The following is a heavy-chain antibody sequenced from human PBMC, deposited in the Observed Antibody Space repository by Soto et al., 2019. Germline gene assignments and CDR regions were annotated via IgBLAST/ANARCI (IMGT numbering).Heavy chain of an antibody. CDR2: INSYNGHT. Sequence: GASVKVSCKASGYTFISFSISWVRQAPGQGLEWMGWINSYNGHTNFAQNFQGRVTMTTDTSTTTAYMELRSLRSDDTAVYYCARDRGYCSGGSCTSDWFDPWGQGTLVTVSS. CDR1: GYTFISFS. J-gene: IGHJ5*02. V-gene: IGHV1-18*01. D-gene: IGHD2-15*01. CDR3: ARDRGYCSGGSCTSDWFDP.